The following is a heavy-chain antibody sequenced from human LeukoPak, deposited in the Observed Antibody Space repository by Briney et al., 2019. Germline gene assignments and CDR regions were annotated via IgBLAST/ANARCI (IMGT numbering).Heavy chain of an antibody. J-gene: IGHJ4*02. Sequence: GGSLRLSCAASGFTFSSYSMNWVRQAPGKGLEWVSYISSSSSTIYYADSVKGRFTISRDNSKNTLYLQMNSLRAEDTAVYYCASGKSMGGHYNYDSSWAYWGQGTLVTVSS. CDR3: ASGKSMGGHYNYDSSWAY. CDR1: GFTFSSYS. D-gene: IGHD3-22*01. CDR2: ISSSSSTI. V-gene: IGHV3-48*01.